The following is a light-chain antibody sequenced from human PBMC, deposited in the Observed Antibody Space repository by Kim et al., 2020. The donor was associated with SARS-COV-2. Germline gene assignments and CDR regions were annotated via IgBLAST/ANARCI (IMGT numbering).Light chain of an antibody. Sequence: EIVLTQSPATLSLSPGERATLSCRASQSVSSYLAWYQQKPGQAPRLLIYVASNRATGIPARFSGSGSGTDFTLTISSLEPEDFAVYYCQQRSNWLTFGGGTKLEI. CDR1: QSVSSY. CDR3: QQRSNWLT. V-gene: IGKV3-11*01. J-gene: IGKJ4*01. CDR2: VAS.